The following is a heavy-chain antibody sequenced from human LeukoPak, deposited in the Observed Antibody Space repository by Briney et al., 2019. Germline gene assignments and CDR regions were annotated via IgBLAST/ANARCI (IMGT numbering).Heavy chain of an antibody. D-gene: IGHD3-10*01. CDR1: GYTFTSYG. Sequence: ASVKVSFKASGYTFTSYGVSWVRQAPGQGLEWMGLTSAYNGNTNYAQKLQGRVTITTDTSTSTAYMELRSLRSDDTAVYYCARFSGIDAFDIWGQGTMVTVSS. V-gene: IGHV1-18*01. CDR2: TSAYNGNT. CDR3: ARFSGIDAFDI. J-gene: IGHJ3*02.